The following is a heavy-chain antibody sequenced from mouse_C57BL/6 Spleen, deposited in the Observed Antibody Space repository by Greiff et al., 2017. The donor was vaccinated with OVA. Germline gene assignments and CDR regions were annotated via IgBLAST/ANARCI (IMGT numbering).Heavy chain of an antibody. CDR1: GYTFTDYY. D-gene: IGHD1-2*01. V-gene: IGHV1-26*01. CDR3: ARTETHFYYFDY. Sequence: EVQLQQSGPELVKPGASVKISCKASGYTFTDYYMNWVKQSHGKSLEWIGDINPNNGGTSYNQKFKGKATLTVYKSSSTAYMELRSLTSEDSAVYYCARTETHFYYFDYWGQGTTLTVSS. CDR2: INPNNGGT. J-gene: IGHJ2*01.